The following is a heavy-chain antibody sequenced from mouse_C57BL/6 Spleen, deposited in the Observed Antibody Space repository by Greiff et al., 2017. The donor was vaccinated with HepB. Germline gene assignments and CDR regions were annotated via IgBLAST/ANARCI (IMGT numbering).Heavy chain of an antibody. CDR1: GFTFSSYA. Sequence: EVQLQESGGGLVKPGGSLKLSCAASGFTFSSYAMSWVRQTPEKRLEWVATISDGGSYTYYPDNVKGRFTISRDNAKNNLYLQMSHLKSEDTAMYYCARDQGEGAYWGQGTLVTVSA. CDR2: ISDGGSYT. CDR3: ARDQGEGAY. J-gene: IGHJ3*01. D-gene: IGHD3-2*02. V-gene: IGHV5-4*01.